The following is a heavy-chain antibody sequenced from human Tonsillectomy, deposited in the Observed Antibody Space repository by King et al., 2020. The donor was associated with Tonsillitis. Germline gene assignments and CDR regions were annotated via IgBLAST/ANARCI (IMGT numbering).Heavy chain of an antibody. CDR1: GYTFDSFD. CDR2: INPKNANT. CDR3: ARVVSGPAANDF. D-gene: IGHD2-2*01. J-gene: IGHJ4*02. Sequence: QLVQSGAEVKKPGASVKVSCKASGYTFDSFDLNWVRQAPGQGLEWVGWINPKNANTGYAQKFQGRVTMTGHSATSTASMELSSLKSDDTAVYYCARVVSGPAANDFWGQGTRVTVSS. V-gene: IGHV1-8*02.